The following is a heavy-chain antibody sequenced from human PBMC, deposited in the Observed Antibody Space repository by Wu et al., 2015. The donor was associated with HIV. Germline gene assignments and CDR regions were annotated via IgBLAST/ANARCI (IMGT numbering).Heavy chain of an antibody. Sequence: QVQLVQSGAEVKKPGASVKVSCKASGYTFTDFFIHWVRQAPGQGLEWMGWVSPNTGGTNYAQKFQGRVTMTRDTSINTAYMELTSLTSDDTAIYYCARKTSTGYGPWGQGTLVTVSS. CDR3: ARKTSTGYGP. V-gene: IGHV1-2*02. D-gene: IGHD5-12*01. CDR2: VSPNTGGT. J-gene: IGHJ5*02. CDR1: GYTFTDFF.